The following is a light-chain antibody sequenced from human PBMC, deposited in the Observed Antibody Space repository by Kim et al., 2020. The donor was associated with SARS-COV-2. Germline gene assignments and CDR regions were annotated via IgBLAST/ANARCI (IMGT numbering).Light chain of an antibody. V-gene: IGKV3-15*01. CDR3: QQYKDWPPLT. J-gene: IGKJ4*01. CDR1: QSVSRY. CDR2: GAS. Sequence: SPGDRATLSCRASQSVSRYLAWYQQKPGQAPRLLIYGASTRATGIPDRFSGSGSGTEFTLTISSLQSEDFAVYYCQQYKDWPPLTFGGGTKVDIK.